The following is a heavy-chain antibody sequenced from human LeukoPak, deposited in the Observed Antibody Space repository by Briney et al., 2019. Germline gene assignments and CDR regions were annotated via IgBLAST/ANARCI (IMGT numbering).Heavy chain of an antibody. V-gene: IGHV3-30-3*01. CDR2: ISYDGSNK. J-gene: IGHJ4*02. D-gene: IGHD3-9*01. CDR3: ARDPVLRYFDWPSPFDY. Sequence: GGSLRLSCAASGFTFSSYAMHWVRQAPGKGLEWVAVISYDGSNKYYADSVKGRFTISRDNSKNTLYLQMNSLRAEDTAVYYCARDPVLRYFDWPSPFDYWGQGTLVTVSS. CDR1: GFTFSSYA.